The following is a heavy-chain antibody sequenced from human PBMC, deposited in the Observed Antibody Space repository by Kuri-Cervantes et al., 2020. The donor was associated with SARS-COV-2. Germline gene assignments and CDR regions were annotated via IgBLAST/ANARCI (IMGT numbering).Heavy chain of an antibody. D-gene: IGHD3-3*01. Sequence: SETLSLTGTVSGGSISSSSYYWGWIRQPPGKGLEWIGSIYYSGSTYYNPSLKSRVTISVDTSKNQFSLKLSSVTAADTAVYYCARGPPNYDFWSGYKSAFDYWGQGTLVTVSS. J-gene: IGHJ4*02. CDR2: IYYSGST. V-gene: IGHV4-39*01. CDR3: ARGPPNYDFWSGYKSAFDY. CDR1: GGSISSSSYY.